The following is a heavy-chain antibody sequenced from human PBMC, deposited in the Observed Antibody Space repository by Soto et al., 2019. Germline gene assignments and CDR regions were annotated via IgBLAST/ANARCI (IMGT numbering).Heavy chain of an antibody. CDR3: ARGDYDFWSGPTGYFDY. V-gene: IGHV4-30-2*01. CDR1: GGSISSGGYS. Sequence: PSETLSLTCAVSGGSISSGGYSWSWIRQPPGKGLEWIGYIYHSGSTYYNPSLKSRVTISVDRSKNQFSLKLSSVTAADTAVYYCARGDYDFWSGPTGYFDYWGQGTLVTVSS. D-gene: IGHD3-3*01. J-gene: IGHJ4*02. CDR2: IYHSGST.